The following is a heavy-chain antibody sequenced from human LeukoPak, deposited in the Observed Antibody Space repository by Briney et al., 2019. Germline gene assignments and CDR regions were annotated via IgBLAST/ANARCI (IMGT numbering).Heavy chain of an antibody. CDR2: ISSSGSTI. J-gene: IGHJ6*04. Sequence: GGSLRLSCAASGFTFSSYEMNWVRQAPGKGLEWVSYISSSGSTIYYADSVKGRFTISRDNAKNSLYLQMNSLRAEDTAVYYWARDLGGYYDSRGMDVWGKGTTVTISS. D-gene: IGHD3-22*01. CDR1: GFTFSSYE. CDR3: ARDLGGYYDSRGMDV. V-gene: IGHV3-48*03.